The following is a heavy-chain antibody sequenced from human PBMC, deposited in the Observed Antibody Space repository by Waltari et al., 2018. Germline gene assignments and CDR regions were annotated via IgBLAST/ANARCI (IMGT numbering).Heavy chain of an antibody. V-gene: IGHV3-23*01. Sequence: EVQLLESGGGLVQPGGSLRLSCAASGFAFSTDGMTWVRQAPGKGLEWVSAISGSGGLTYYADSVKGRFTISRDNSKNTLYLQMNSLRAEDTAVYYCAKKRTTGKAPFDYWGQGTLVTVSS. CDR3: AKKRTTGKAPFDY. D-gene: IGHD4-17*01. J-gene: IGHJ4*02. CDR1: GFAFSTDG. CDR2: ISGSGGLT.